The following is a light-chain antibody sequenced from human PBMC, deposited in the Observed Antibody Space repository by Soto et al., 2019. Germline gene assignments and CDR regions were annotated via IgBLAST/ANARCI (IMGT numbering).Light chain of an antibody. J-gene: IGKJ1*01. Sequence: EIVLTQSPATLSLSPGARATLSCRASQSVSSDLACYQQKPGQAPRLLIYDASNRATGIAARFSGSGSGPEYTPTIRSVEPEDFAFYYCQQRSIWPPWTFGQGTKVEIK. CDR1: QSVSSD. V-gene: IGKV3-11*01. CDR2: DAS. CDR3: QQRSIWPPWT.